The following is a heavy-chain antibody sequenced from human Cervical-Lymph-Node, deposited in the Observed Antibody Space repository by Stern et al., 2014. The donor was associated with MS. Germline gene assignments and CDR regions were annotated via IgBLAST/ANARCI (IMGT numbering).Heavy chain of an antibody. V-gene: IGHV3-30*04. CDR2: ISYDEINK. J-gene: IGHJ4*02. D-gene: IGHD4-23*01. CDR1: GFTFSSYA. CDR3: ARDRTVVMPGYYFDS. Sequence: QVQLEESGGGVVQSGRSLRLSCAASGFTFSSYAMHWVRQAPGKGLEWVAVISYDEINKYYADSVKGRFTISRDNSKYTLYLQVNSLRAEDTAVYYCARDRTVVMPGYYFDSWGQGTLVTVSS.